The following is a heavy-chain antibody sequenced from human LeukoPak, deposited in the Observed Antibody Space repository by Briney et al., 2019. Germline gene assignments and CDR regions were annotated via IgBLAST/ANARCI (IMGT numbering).Heavy chain of an antibody. V-gene: IGHV4-61*02. CDR1: GVSISDTSYY. CDR2: IYSRGTT. J-gene: IGHJ2*01. Sequence: SETLSLTCSVSGVSISDTSYYWSWIRQSAGKGLEWIGRIYSRGTTNYNPSLKTGVFISIDGPRNQFSLNLTSVTAADTAVYYCTRENLIVVSGYQAPGWYLNLWGRGTLVTVSS. D-gene: IGHD2-15*01. CDR3: TRENLIVVSGYQAPGWYLNL.